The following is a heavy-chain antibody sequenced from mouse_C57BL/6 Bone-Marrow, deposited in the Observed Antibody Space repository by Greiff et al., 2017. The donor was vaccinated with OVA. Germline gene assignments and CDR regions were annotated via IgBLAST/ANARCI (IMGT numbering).Heavy chain of an antibody. CDR1: GYTFTSYW. CDR3: ARSPYDYEAMDY. CDR2: IDPSDSYT. V-gene: IGHV1-59*01. Sequence: QVQLQQPGAELVRPGTSVKLSCKASGYTFTSYWMHWVKQRPGQGLEWIGVIDPSDSYTNYNQKFKGKATLTVDTSSSTAYMQLSSLTSEDSAVYYCARSPYDYEAMDYWGQGTSVTVSS. D-gene: IGHD6-5*01. J-gene: IGHJ4*01.